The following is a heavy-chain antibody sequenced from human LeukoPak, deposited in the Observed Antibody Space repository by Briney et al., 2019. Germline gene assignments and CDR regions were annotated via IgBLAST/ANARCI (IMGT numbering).Heavy chain of an antibody. CDR1: GFTFSSYA. V-gene: IGHV4-34*09. CDR2: INHSGST. CDR3: AREPADPRSHIFDY. J-gene: IGHJ4*02. Sequence: LRLSCEASGFTFSSYAMTWVRQAPGKGLEWIGEINHSGSTNYNPSLKSRVTISVDTSKNQFSLKLSSVTAADTAVYYCAREPADPRSHIFDYWGQGTLVTVSS.